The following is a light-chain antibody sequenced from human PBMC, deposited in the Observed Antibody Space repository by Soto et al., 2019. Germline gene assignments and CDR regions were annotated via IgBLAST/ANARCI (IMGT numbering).Light chain of an antibody. CDR2: EVN. V-gene: IGLV2-18*02. CDR1: SSDVGNYNR. Sequence: QSALTQPPSVSGSPGQSVAISCTGTSSDVGNYNRVSWYQQPPGTAPKLMIYEVNNRPSGVPDHFSGSKSGNTASLTISGLQAEDEADYYCCSYTTSSTYVFGTGTKLTVL. CDR3: CSYTTSSTYV. J-gene: IGLJ1*01.